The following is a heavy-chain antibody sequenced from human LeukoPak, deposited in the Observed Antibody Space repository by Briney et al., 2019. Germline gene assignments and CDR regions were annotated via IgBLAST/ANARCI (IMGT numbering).Heavy chain of an antibody. CDR1: GYTFTSYG. D-gene: IGHD3-22*01. Sequence: GASVKVSCKASGYTFTSYGISWVRQAPGQGLEWMGWINPNSGGTNYAQKFQGRVTMTRDTSISTAYMELSRLRSDDTAVYYCARVPLYYDSSGYPIIFFDYWGQGTLVTVSS. CDR3: ARVPLYYDSSGYPIIFFDY. J-gene: IGHJ4*02. CDR2: INPNSGGT. V-gene: IGHV1-2*02.